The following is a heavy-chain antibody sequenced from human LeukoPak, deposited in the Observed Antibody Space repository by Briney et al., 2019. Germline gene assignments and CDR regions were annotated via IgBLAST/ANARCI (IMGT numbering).Heavy chain of an antibody. CDR2: SSSGSSTI. V-gene: IGHV3-48*01. Sequence: GGSLRLSCAASGFAFSSYSMNWVRQAPGKGLEWLSYSSSGSSTIYYADSVKGRFTISRDNAKYSLYLQMHSLRAEDTAVDYCARMSSGSYLFHYWGQGTLVTVSS. CDR3: ARMSSGSYLFHY. J-gene: IGHJ4*02. CDR1: GFAFSSYS. D-gene: IGHD3-10*01.